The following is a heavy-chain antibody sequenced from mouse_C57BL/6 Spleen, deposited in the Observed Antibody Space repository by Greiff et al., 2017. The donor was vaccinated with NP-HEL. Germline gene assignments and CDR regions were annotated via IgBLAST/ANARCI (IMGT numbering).Heavy chain of an antibody. CDR2: IDPETGGT. D-gene: IGHD1-1*01. Sequence: VQLQQSGAELVRPGASVTLSCKASGYTFTDYEMHWVKQTPVHGLEWIGAIDPETGGTAYNQKFKGKAILTADKSSSNAYMELRSLTSEDSAVYYCTRTGYYGSSYAMDYWGPGTSVTVSS. V-gene: IGHV1-15*01. CDR1: GYTFTDYE. J-gene: IGHJ4*01. CDR3: TRTGYYGSSYAMDY.